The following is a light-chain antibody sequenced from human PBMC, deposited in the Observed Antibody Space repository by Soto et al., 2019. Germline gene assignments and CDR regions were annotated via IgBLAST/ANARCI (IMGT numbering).Light chain of an antibody. CDR3: QQYSTYSWT. Sequence: DIQRTKSPSTLSASVGDRVTITCRASQTISNWLAWYQVKPGKDPKILMHDASSLESGVPSRFSGSASGTEFTLTISRLQTDDFATYVCQQYSTYSWTFGQGTKV. CDR1: QTISNW. V-gene: IGKV1-5*01. J-gene: IGKJ1*01. CDR2: DAS.